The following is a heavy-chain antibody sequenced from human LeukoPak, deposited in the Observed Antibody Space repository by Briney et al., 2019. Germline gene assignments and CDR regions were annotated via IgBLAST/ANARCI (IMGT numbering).Heavy chain of an antibody. CDR2: INSDGSST. CDR3: ARDPHIVGAPDYFDY. CDR1: GFTFSSYW. D-gene: IGHD1-26*01. V-gene: IGHV3-74*01. J-gene: IGHJ4*02. Sequence: GGSLRLSCAASGFTFSSYWMHWVRQAPGKGLVWVSRINSDGSSTSYADSVKGPFTISRDNAKNTLYLQMNSLRAEDTAVYYCARDPHIVGAPDYFDYWGQGTLVTVSS.